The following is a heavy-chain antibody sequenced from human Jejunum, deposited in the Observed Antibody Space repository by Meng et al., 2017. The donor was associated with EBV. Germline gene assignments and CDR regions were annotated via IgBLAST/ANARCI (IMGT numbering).Heavy chain of an antibody. CDR3: ARVAFSYTTRSLDS. D-gene: IGHD3-16*02. Sequence: QVQLQQWGAGLLKPSETLSLTCAVYRGSFSGYYWSWIRQHPGKGLEWIGEINHSGSTNYNPSLRSRVTILVETSKNQFSLRLNSVTAADTAVYYCARVAFSYTTRSLDSWGQGTLVTISS. V-gene: IGHV4-34*02. CDR2: INHSGST. CDR1: RGSFSGYY. J-gene: IGHJ4*02.